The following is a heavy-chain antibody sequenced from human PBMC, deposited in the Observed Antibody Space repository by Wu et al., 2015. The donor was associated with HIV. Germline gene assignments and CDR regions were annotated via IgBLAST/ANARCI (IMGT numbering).Heavy chain of an antibody. CDR2: ISPNSGGT. CDR1: GYTFTGFY. J-gene: IGHJ6*03. D-gene: IGHD1-1*01. CDR3: AKSCEIQLXWGQKNTTTNGNV. Sequence: QVQLVQSGAEVKKPGASVKVSCKASGYTFTGFYMHWVRQAPGQGLEWMGRISPNSGGTNYAEKFQGRVIKLTSDSPSKHSLXGGLSRLKDLTDTAPVYYCAKSCEIQLXWGQKNTTTNGNVWGKGTTV. V-gene: IGHV1-2*06.